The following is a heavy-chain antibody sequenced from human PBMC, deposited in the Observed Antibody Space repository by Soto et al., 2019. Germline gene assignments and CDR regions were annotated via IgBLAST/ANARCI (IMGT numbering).Heavy chain of an antibody. CDR3: ARYHLLLVVVLYFHY. D-gene: IGHD3-22*01. V-gene: IGHV3-30-3*01. CDR1: GFTFSSYS. J-gene: IGHJ4*02. CDR2: ISYDGSNK. Sequence: GGSLRLSCAASGFTFSSYSMHWVRQAPGKGLEWVAVISYDGSNKYYADSVKGRFTISRDNSKNTLYLQMNSLRAEDTAVYYCARYHLLLVVVLYFHYSCQAPLVTLSS.